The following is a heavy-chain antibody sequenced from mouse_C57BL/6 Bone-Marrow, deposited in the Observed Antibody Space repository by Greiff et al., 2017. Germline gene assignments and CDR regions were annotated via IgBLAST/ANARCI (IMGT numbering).Heavy chain of an antibody. V-gene: IGHV1-54*01. Sequence: QVQLKESGAELVRPGTSVKVSCKASGYAFTNYLIEWVKQRPGQGLEWIGVINPGSGGTNYNEKFKGKATLTADKSSSTAYMQLSSLTSEDSAVYFCARSMNWDSWFAYWGQGTLVTVSA. CDR3: ARSMNWDSWFAY. CDR1: GYAFTNYL. J-gene: IGHJ3*01. D-gene: IGHD4-1*01. CDR2: INPGSGGT.